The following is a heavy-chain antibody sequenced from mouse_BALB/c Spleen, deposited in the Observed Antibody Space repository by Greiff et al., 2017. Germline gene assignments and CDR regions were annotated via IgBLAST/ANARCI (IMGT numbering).Heavy chain of an antibody. V-gene: IGHV2-9*02. D-gene: IGHD2-14*01. J-gene: IGHJ4*01. CDR3: ARDRGRYDGGYAMDY. CDR1: GFSLTSYG. CDR2: IWAGGST. Sequence: QVQLKQSGPGLVAPSQSLSITCTVSGFSLTSYGVHWVRQPPGKGLEWLGVIWAGGSTNYNSALMSRLSISKDNSKSQVFLKMNSLQTDDTAMYYCARDRGRYDGGYAMDYWGQGTSVTVSS.